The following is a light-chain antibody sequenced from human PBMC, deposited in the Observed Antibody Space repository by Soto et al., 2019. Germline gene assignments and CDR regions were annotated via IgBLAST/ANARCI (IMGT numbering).Light chain of an antibody. Sequence: DIVMTQSPDSLAVSLGERATINCKSSQSVLYSSNSKSYLAWYQHKPGQPPKLLIYWASTRESGVPDRFSGSGSGTEFSLTISSLQPDDFATFYCQQYSSFSRTFGQGTKVDIK. CDR3: QQYSSFSRT. CDR1: QSVLYSSNSKSY. J-gene: IGKJ1*01. V-gene: IGKV4-1*01. CDR2: WAS.